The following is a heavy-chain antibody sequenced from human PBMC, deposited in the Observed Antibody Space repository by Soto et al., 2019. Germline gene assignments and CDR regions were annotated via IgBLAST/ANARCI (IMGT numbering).Heavy chain of an antibody. CDR1: GYTVNSYD. Sequence: ASVKVACKASGYTVNSYDINWVRQATGQGLEWMGWMNPESGSTGFAQSFQGRITLTRNTSLNTVYMEVSSLTNEDTAVYFCARSGGSGYYSAHYYGMDVWGPGTTVTVSS. V-gene: IGHV1-8*01. CDR2: MNPESGST. J-gene: IGHJ6*02. CDR3: ARSGGSGYYSAHYYGMDV. D-gene: IGHD3-22*01.